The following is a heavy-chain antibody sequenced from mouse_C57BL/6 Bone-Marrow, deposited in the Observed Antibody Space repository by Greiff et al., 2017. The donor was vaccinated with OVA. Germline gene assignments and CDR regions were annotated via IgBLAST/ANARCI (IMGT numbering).Heavy chain of an antibody. J-gene: IGHJ4*01. CDR2: IRSKSSNYAT. CDR3: VRALYDYDLYYAMDY. V-gene: IGHV10-3*01. Sequence: EVLLVESGGGLVQPKGSLKLSCAASGFTFNTYAMHWVRQAPGKGLEWVARIRSKSSNYATYYADSVKDRFTISRDESQSMIYLQMNNLKTEDTAMYAGVRALYDYDLYYAMDYWGQGTSVTVSS. CDR1: GFTFNTYA. D-gene: IGHD2-4*01.